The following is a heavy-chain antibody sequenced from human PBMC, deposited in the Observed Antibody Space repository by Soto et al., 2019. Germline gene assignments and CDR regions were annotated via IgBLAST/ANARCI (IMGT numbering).Heavy chain of an antibody. CDR3: ASAVALATIIGYFDY. Sequence: ASVKVSCKVSGYTLTELSMHWVRQAPGKGLEWMGGFDPEDGETIYAQKFQGRVTMTEDTSTDTAYMELSSLRPEDTAVYYCASAVALATIIGYFDYWGQGTLVTVSS. D-gene: IGHD5-12*01. V-gene: IGHV1-24*01. CDR2: FDPEDGET. J-gene: IGHJ4*02. CDR1: GYTLTELS.